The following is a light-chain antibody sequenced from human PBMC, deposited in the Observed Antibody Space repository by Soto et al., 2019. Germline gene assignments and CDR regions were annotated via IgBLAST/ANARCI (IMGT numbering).Light chain of an antibody. J-gene: IGKJ4*01. CDR1: ENLRTF. CDR2: DAS. CDR3: QQRSIWPLT. Sequence: EIVLTQSPATLSLSPGERATLSCRATENLRTFLAWYQQKAGQAPRLLIYDASNRATGIPDRFSGSGSWTDFTLAISNLEPEDSAVYYCQQRSIWPLTFGGGTKVDIK. V-gene: IGKV3-11*01.